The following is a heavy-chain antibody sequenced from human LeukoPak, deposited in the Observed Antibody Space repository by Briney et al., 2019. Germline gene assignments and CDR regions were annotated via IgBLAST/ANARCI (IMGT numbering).Heavy chain of an antibody. Sequence: ASVKVSCKASGYTFTRFGVSWVRQAPGRGLGWMGCLCAYNGNTDYAQNFQGRVTMTTDTSTTTAYMEQRSLRSDDTAVYYCARSGVVGAGVYWGQGTLVTVSS. V-gene: IGHV1-18*01. J-gene: IGHJ4*02. D-gene: IGHD1-26*01. CDR3: ARSGVVGAGVY. CDR2: LCAYNGNT. CDR1: GYTFTRFG.